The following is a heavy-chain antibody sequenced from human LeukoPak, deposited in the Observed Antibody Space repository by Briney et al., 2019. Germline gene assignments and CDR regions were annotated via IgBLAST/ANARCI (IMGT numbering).Heavy chain of an antibody. Sequence: QTGGSLRLSYAASGFTFSTYWMNWYRQAPGKGLEWVGNINQDASEINYVESVRGRFTISRDNAKNSLYLQMNSLRAENTAVYYCARDGGFGELLSDYFDYWGQGTLVTVSS. V-gene: IGHV3-7*03. CDR1: GFTFSTYW. J-gene: IGHJ4*02. CDR2: INQDASEI. CDR3: ARDGGFGELLSDYFDY. D-gene: IGHD3-10*01.